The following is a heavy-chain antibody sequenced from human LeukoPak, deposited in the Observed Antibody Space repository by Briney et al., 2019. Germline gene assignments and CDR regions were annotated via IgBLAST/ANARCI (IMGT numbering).Heavy chain of an antibody. D-gene: IGHD6-13*01. J-gene: IGHJ4*02. CDR1: GGSISSSSYY. Sequence: SETLSLTCTVSGGSISSSSYYWGWIRQPPGKGLEWIGSIYYSGSTYYNPSLKSRVTISVDTSKNQFSLKLSSVTAADTAVYYCARATGIAAAGPHYYFDYWGQGTLVTVSS. CDR2: IYYSGST. CDR3: ARATGIAAAGPHYYFDY. V-gene: IGHV4-39*01.